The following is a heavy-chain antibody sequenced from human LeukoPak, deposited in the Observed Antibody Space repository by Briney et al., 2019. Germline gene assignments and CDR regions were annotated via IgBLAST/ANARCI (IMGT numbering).Heavy chain of an antibody. V-gene: IGHV1-69*04. CDR3: ALKERIVGAEYYFDY. CDR1: GGTFSSYA. D-gene: IGHD1-26*01. Sequence: SVKVSCKASGGTFSSYAISWVRQAPGQGLEWMGRIIPILGIANYAQKFQGRVTITADKSTSTAYMELSSLRSEDTAVYYCALKERIVGAEYYFDYWGQGTLVTVSS. CDR2: IIPILGIA. J-gene: IGHJ4*02.